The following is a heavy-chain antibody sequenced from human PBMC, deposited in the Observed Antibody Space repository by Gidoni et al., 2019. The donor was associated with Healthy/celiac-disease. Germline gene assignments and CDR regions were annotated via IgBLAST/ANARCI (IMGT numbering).Heavy chain of an antibody. J-gene: IGHJ3*02. V-gene: IGHV3-49*04. CDR1: GFNFGDYA. CDR3: TRDSPIAVAGPADAFDI. CDR2: IRSKAYGGTT. D-gene: IGHD6-19*01. Sequence: EVQLVEYGGGLVQPGRSLRLSCTASGFNFGDYAMSWVRQAPGKGLEWVGFIRSKAYGGTTEYAASVKGRFTISRDDSKSIAYLQMNSLKTEDTAVYYCTRDSPIAVAGPADAFDIWGQGTMVTVSS.